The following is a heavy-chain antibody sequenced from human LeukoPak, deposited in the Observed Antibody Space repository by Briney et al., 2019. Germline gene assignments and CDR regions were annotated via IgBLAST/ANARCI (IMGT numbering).Heavy chain of an antibody. D-gene: IGHD2-15*01. Sequence: GESLKISCKGSGYSFTSYWIGWVRQMPGKGLEWMGIIYPGGSDTRYSPSFQGQVTISADKSISTAYLQWSSLKASDTAMYYCARYCSGGSSSCYFDYWGQGTLVTVSS. CDR1: GYSFTSYW. CDR2: IYPGGSDT. CDR3: ARYCSGGSSSCYFDY. J-gene: IGHJ4*02. V-gene: IGHV5-51*01.